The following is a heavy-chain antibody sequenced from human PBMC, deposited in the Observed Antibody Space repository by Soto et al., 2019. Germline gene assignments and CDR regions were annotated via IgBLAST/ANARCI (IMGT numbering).Heavy chain of an antibody. V-gene: IGHV3-23*01. D-gene: IGHD1-26*01. CDR2: ISGSGGNA. CDR1: GFTFSSYA. CDR3: AKDGASGSYPPYYYFGMDA. J-gene: IGHJ6*02. Sequence: GGSLRLSCAASGFTFSSYAMSWVRQAPGKGLEWVSTISGSGGNAYYADSVKGRFSISRDNSKNTLRLQMNSLRADDTAVYYCAKDGASGSYPPYYYFGMDAWGQGTTVTVSS.